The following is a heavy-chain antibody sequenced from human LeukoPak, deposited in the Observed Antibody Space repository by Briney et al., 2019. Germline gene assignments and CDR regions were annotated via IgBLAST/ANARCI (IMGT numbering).Heavy chain of an antibody. Sequence: SQTLSLTCTVSGGSISSDTYYWSWIRQPAGRGLEWIGRIYSSGSTNYNPSLKSRVTISVDTSKNQFSLKLSSVTAADTAVYYCARGGYCSGGSCYHYYYYYYMDVWGKGTTVTVSS. CDR3: ARGGYCSGGSCYHYYYYYYMDV. D-gene: IGHD2-15*01. V-gene: IGHV4-61*02. CDR1: GGSISSDTYY. CDR2: IYSSGST. J-gene: IGHJ6*03.